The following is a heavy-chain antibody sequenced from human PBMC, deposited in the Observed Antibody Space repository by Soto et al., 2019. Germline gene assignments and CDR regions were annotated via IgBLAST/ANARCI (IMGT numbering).Heavy chain of an antibody. V-gene: IGHV6-1*01. J-gene: IGHJ4*02. CDR2: TYYRSKWYN. Sequence: KQSQTLSLTCAISGDSVSSNSAAWNWIRQSPSRGLEWLGRTYYRSKWYNDYAVSVKSRITINPDTSKNQFSLQLNSVTPEDTAVYYCARGGVWRYSSSWYFDYWGQGTLVTVSS. CDR1: GDSVSSNSAA. CDR3: ARGGVWRYSSSWYFDY. D-gene: IGHD6-13*01.